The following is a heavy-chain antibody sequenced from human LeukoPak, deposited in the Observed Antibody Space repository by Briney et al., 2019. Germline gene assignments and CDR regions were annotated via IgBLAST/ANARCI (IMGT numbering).Heavy chain of an antibody. D-gene: IGHD6-19*01. J-gene: IGHJ4*02. Sequence: PGGSLRLSCAASGFTFSSYGMHWVRQAPGKGLEWVAVISYDGSNKYYADSVKGRFTISRDNSKNTLYLQMNSLSAEDTAVYYYAKDRSGWFDYWGQGTLVTVSS. CDR3: AKDRSGWFDY. CDR1: GFTFSSYG. CDR2: ISYDGSNK. V-gene: IGHV3-30*18.